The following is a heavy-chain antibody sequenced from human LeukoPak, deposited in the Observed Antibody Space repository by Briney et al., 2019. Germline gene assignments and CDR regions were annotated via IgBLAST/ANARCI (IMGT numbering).Heavy chain of an antibody. Sequence: SETLSLTCNVSGDSMENHYWSWIRQPPGKGLEWIGYKYWSGISNYNPSLKSRVTISVDTSNNQVSLKLTSVTAADTAVYYCARDSLGWFDPWGQGTLVTVSS. CDR3: ARDSLGWFDP. CDR1: GDSMENHY. J-gene: IGHJ5*02. CDR2: KYWSGIS. V-gene: IGHV4-59*11. D-gene: IGHD7-27*01.